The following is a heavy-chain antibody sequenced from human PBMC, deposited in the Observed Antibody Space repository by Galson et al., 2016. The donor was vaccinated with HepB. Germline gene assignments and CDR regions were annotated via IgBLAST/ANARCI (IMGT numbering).Heavy chain of an antibody. Sequence: TLSLTCSVSGGSISTGGYYWSWIRQRPGRGLEWIAYIYDTENTYYTPSPKGRVSFSVDTPKNQFYLKPTSVTAADTAMYYCARPTSGDAFDFWGRGTKVTVS. CDR2: IYDTENT. J-gene: IGHJ3*01. CDR3: ARPTSGDAFDF. D-gene: IGHD1-1*01. V-gene: IGHV4-31*03. CDR1: GGSISTGGYY.